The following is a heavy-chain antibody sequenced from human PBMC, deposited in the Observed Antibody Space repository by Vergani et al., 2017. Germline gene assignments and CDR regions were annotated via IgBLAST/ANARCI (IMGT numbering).Heavy chain of an antibody. CDR2: LYYHGNS. J-gene: IGHJ4*02. Sequence: QVRLQESGPGLVKPSETLSLTCTVSGASVSSIVSSSGYSWGWPRQPPGKGLEWIASLYYHGNSYYSPSPRRRINMSVDTSKNQFSLKLNSVTAADTAMYYCARMGGDDEGDACRIGYFDSWGPGILVTVSS. V-gene: IGHV4-39*07. D-gene: IGHD3-16*01. CDR3: ARMGGDDEGDACRIGYFDS. CDR1: GASVSSIVSSSGYS.